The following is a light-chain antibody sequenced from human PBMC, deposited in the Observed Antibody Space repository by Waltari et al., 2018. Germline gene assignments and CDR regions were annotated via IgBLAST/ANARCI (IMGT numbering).Light chain of an antibody. V-gene: IGKV1-39*01. CDR2: SAS. CDR3: QQSYSTPRT. J-gene: IGKJ2*01. Sequence: DIQMTQHPSSLSASVGDRVTITCRASQSISSYLNLYQQKPGKDPKLLIYSASSLQSGVPSRFSGSGSGTDFTLTISSLQPEDFATYYCQQSYSTPRTFGQGTKLEIK. CDR1: QSISSY.